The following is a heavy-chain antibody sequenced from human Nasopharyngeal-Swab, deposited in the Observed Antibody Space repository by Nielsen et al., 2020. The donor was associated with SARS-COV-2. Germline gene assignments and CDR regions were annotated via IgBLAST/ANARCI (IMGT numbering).Heavy chain of an antibody. CDR1: GGSISGGSYY. J-gene: IGHJ4*02. CDR3: ARTTLYGDYDKLDFDY. V-gene: IGHV4-61*02. Sequence: SETLSLTCTVSGGSISGGSYYWSWIRQPAGKGLEWIGRIYTSGSTNYNPSLKSRVTISVDTSKNQFSLKLSSVTAADTAVYYCARTTLYGDYDKLDFDYWGQGTLVTVSS. CDR2: IYTSGST. D-gene: IGHD4-17*01.